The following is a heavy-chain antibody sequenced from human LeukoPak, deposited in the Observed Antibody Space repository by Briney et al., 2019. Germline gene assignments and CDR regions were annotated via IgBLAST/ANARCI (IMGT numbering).Heavy chain of an antibody. V-gene: IGHV3-30*18. Sequence: GGSLRLSCAASGFTLSSYGMHWVRQAPGKGLEWVAVISYDGSNKYYADSVKGRFTISRDNSKNTLYLQMNSLRAEDTAVYYCAKKAVAGTFDYWGQGTLVTVSS. CDR3: AKKAVAGTFDY. D-gene: IGHD6-19*01. CDR1: GFTLSSYG. CDR2: ISYDGSNK. J-gene: IGHJ4*02.